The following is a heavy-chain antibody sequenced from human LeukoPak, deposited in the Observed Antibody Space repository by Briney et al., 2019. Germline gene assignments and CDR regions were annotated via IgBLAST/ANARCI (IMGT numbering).Heavy chain of an antibody. CDR1: GSTFTINW. V-gene: IGHV5-51*01. Sequence: RGESLKISCLGSGSTFTINWSGGVRQMPGKGLEWMGIISPSDSDTTYTPSFQGQVTISADKSISTAYLQWSRLKASDTAMYYCARRPESYFDYWGQGTLVTVSS. CDR3: ARRPESYFDY. D-gene: IGHD5-24*01. CDR2: ISPSDSDT. J-gene: IGHJ4*02.